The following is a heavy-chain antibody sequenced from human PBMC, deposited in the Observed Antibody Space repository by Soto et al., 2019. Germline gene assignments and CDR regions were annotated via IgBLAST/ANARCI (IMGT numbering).Heavy chain of an antibody. CDR2: IKIKTDGGTT. CDR1: GFTFRNAL. V-gene: IGHV3-15*01. CDR3: TTGAVGDFDY. Sequence: GGSLRLSCAASGFTFRNALMSWVRHDPGKWLEWVGRIKIKTDGGTTDYAAPVKGRFTISRDDSKNTLYLQMNSLKTEDTAVYYCTTGAVGDFDYCGQGTLVTVSS. J-gene: IGHJ4*02. D-gene: IGHD6-19*01.